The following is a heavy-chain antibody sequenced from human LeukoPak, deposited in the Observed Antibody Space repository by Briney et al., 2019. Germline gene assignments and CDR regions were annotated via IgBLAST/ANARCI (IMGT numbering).Heavy chain of an antibody. V-gene: IGHV4-30-2*01. Sequence: SETLSLTCAVSGGSISSGGYSWSWLRQPPGTGLEWIGYIYHSGSTNYNPSLKSRVTISVDTSKNQFSLKLSSVTAADTAVYYCARGSDDFWSGYYFSYWGQGTLVTVSS. J-gene: IGHJ4*02. CDR2: IYHSGST. CDR3: ARGSDDFWSGYYFSY. CDR1: GGSISSGGYS. D-gene: IGHD3-3*01.